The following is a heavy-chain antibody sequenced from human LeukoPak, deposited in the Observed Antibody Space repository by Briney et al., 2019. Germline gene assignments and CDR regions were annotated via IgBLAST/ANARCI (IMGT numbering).Heavy chain of an antibody. CDR3: ARSMYYDFWSGSMNWFDP. V-gene: IGHV3-7*01. J-gene: IGHJ5*02. Sequence: HAGGSLRLSCAASGFTFSSYWMSWVRQAPGKGLEWVANIKQDGSEKYYVDSGKGRFTISRDNAKNSLYLQMNSLRAEDTAVYYCARSMYYDFWSGSMNWFDPWGQGTLVTVSS. D-gene: IGHD3-3*01. CDR1: GFTFSSYW. CDR2: IKQDGSEK.